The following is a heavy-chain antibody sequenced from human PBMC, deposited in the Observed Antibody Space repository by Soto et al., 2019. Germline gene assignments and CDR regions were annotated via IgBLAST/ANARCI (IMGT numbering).Heavy chain of an antibody. CDR1: GGSISSYY. CDR3: ARVTGTAAAGTHDY. CDR2: IYYNGNT. V-gene: IGHV4-59*07. D-gene: IGHD6-13*01. Sequence: SDTLSLTCTVSGGSISSYYWSWIRQPPGKGLEWIGYIYYNGNTNYNPSLKSRVTISVDTSKNQFSLKLSSLTAADTAVYYCARVTGTAAAGTHDYWGQGTLVTVSS. J-gene: IGHJ4*02.